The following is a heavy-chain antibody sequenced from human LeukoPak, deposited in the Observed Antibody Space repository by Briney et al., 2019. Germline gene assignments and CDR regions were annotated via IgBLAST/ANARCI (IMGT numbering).Heavy chain of an antibody. D-gene: IGHD4-17*01. Sequence: PGGSLRLSCAATGFTFDDYAMHWVRQAPGKGLEWVSGLNWNSGGIVHADSVKGRFTISRDNAKNSLYLQMNSLRAEDTALYYCARDQTTGYFDYWGQGTLVTVSS. CDR3: ARDQTTGYFDY. V-gene: IGHV3-9*01. CDR2: LNWNSGGI. J-gene: IGHJ4*02. CDR1: GFTFDDYA.